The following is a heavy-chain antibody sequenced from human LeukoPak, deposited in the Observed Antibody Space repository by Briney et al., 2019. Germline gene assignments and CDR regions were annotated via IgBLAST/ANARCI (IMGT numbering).Heavy chain of an antibody. J-gene: IGHJ5*02. CDR3: ARQVKNYYDSSQNWFDP. D-gene: IGHD3-22*01. V-gene: IGHV4-39*01. Sequence: KPSETLSLTCTVSGGSISSSSYYWGWIRQPPGKGLEWIGSIYYSGSTYYNPSLKSRVTISVDTSKNQFSLKLSSVTAADTAVYYCARQVKNYYDSSQNWFDPWGQGTLVTVSS. CDR1: GGSISSSSYY. CDR2: IYYSGST.